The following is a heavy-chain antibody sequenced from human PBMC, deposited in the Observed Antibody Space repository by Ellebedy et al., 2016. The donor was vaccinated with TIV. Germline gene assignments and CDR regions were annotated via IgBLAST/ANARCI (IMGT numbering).Heavy chain of an antibody. CDR2: IYPGDSDT. D-gene: IGHD2-15*01. J-gene: IGHJ1*01. V-gene: IGHV5-51*01. CDR3: ARQGPCSGGSCSRYFQH. CDR1: GYSFTSNW. Sequence: GESLKISXKGSGYSFTSNWIGWVRQMPGKGLEWMAIIYPGDSDTKYSPSFQGQVTISVDKSISTAYLQWNSLKASDTAMYYCARQGPCSGGSCSRYFQHWGQGTLVTVSS.